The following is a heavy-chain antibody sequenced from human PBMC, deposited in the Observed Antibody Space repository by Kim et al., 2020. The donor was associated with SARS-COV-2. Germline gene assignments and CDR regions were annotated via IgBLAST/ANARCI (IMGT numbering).Heavy chain of an antibody. V-gene: IGHV3-49*03. CDR2: IRSKRYGETT. CDR3: TSGPYYYDSGAYCHDF. CDR1: GLNFGDYA. J-gene: IGHJ4*02. D-gene: IGHD3-22*01. Sequence: GGSLRLSCTTSGLNFGDYAMSWFRQAPGKGLEWVAFIRSKRYGETTEYAASVKGRFTISRDDSKRIAYVQMNGLKTVDTGVYYCTSGPYYYDSGAYCHDFWGQGTLVTVSS.